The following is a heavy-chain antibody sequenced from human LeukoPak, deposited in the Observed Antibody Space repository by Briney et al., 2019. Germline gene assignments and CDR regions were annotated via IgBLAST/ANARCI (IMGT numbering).Heavy chain of an antibody. Sequence: SETLSLTCTVSGGSVSDINYFWSWIRQPPGKGLEWIGYIYYSGSTNYNPSLKSRVTISVDTSKNQFSLKLSSVTAADTAVYYCARVPPSSGWYWGGAFDIWGQGTMVTVSS. D-gene: IGHD6-19*01. V-gene: IGHV4-61*01. CDR3: ARVPPSSGWYWGGAFDI. CDR1: GGSVSDINYF. J-gene: IGHJ3*02. CDR2: IYYSGST.